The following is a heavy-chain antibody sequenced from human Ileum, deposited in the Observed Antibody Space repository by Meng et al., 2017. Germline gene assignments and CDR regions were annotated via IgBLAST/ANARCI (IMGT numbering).Heavy chain of an antibody. CDR2: TSTYNSNR. CDR3: ARGRHCSSTTCYLSDS. J-gene: IGHJ4*02. V-gene: IGHV1-18*01. CDR1: GYSFTNYG. Sequence: QVHLVQSGPEVGKPGASVKFSCQASGYSFTNYGINWVRKSPGKGLEWMGWTSTYNSNRNYAQSLQGRVTMTTDTSTTTAYMELRSLTFDDTAVYYCARGRHCSSTTCYLSDSWGQGTLVTVSS. D-gene: IGHD2-2*01.